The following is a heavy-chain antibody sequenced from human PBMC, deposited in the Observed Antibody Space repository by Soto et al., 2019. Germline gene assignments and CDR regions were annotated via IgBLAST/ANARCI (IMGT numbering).Heavy chain of an antibody. J-gene: IGHJ5*02. CDR1: GGTFSSYA. D-gene: IGHD2-2*01. V-gene: IGHV1-69*01. CDR2: IIPSFGTG. CDR3: ARLVVPAAIPINSFDP. Sequence: QVQLVQSGAEVQKPGSSVKVSCKASGGTFSSYAISWVRQAPGQGLKWMGGIIPSFGTGNHAQKFQGRVTITADEATSTAYVELSSLRSEDTALYYCARLVVPAAIPINSFDPWGQGTLVTVSS.